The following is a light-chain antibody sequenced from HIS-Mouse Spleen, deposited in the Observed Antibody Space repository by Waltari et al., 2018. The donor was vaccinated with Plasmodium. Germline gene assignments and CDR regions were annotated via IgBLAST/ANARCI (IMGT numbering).Light chain of an antibody. CDR1: QSISSY. Sequence: DIQMTQSPSSLSASVGDRATITCRASQSISSYLNWYQQKPGKAPKLLIYAASSLQSGVPSRFSGSGSGTDFTLTISSLQPEDFAVYYCQQYNNWSFTFGPGTKVDIK. J-gene: IGKJ3*01. CDR2: AAS. V-gene: IGKV1-39*01. CDR3: QQYNNWSFT.